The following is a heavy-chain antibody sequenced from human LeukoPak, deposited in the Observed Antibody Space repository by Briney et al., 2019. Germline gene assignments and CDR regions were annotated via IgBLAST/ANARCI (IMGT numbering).Heavy chain of an antibody. CDR1: GYTFTGYY. D-gene: IGHD6-19*01. Sequence: ASVKVSCKASGYTFTGYYMHWVRQAPGQGLEWMAWINPNSGGTNYAQKFQGRVTMTRDTSISTAYMELSRLRSDDTAVYYCASSNSYSSGWYHVWGKGTTVTVSS. CDR3: ASSNSYSSGWYHV. V-gene: IGHV1-2*02. CDR2: INPNSGGT. J-gene: IGHJ6*04.